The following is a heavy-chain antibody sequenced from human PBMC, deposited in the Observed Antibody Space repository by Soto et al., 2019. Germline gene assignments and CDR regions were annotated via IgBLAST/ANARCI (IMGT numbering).Heavy chain of an antibody. Sequence: QVQLVESGGGVVQPGRSLRLSCAASGFTFSSYVIHWVRQAPGKGLEWVAVISYDGSNKYYADSVKGRFTISRDNSKNTLYLRMNSLRAEDTAVYYCARGTLYGLGYSSGWPNFDYWGQGTLVTVSS. CDR1: GFTFSSYV. D-gene: IGHD6-19*01. CDR3: ARGTLYGLGYSSGWPNFDY. CDR2: ISYDGSNK. J-gene: IGHJ4*02. V-gene: IGHV3-30-3*01.